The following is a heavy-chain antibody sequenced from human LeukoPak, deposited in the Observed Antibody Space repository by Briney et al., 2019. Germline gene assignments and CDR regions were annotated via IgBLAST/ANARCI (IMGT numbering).Heavy chain of an antibody. D-gene: IGHD3-3*02. CDR1: GFTVSSTY. CDR2: LYSSGIT. CDR3: ARDSSSFPNYFDF. J-gene: IGHJ4*02. Sequence: RGSLRLSCAASGFTVSSTYMSWVRQAPGPRLEWVSLLYSSGITFYAEHVQGRFTISRDNSKNTLYLQMNSLRAEDTAIYYCARDSSSFPNYFDFWGQGTLVTVSS. V-gene: IGHV3-53*01.